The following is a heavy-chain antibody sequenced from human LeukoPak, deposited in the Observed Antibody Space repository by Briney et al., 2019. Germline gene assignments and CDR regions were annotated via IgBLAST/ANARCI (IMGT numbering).Heavy chain of an antibody. D-gene: IGHD3-10*01. CDR1: GFTFTNAW. Sequence: GGSLRLSCAASGFTFTNAWMSWVRQAPGKGLEWVAVISYDGSNKYYADSVKGRFTISRDNSKNTLYLQMNSLRAEDTAVYYCAAYYYGSGSYYGDAFDIWGQGTMVTASS. CDR3: AAYYYGSGSYYGDAFDI. J-gene: IGHJ3*02. V-gene: IGHV3-30*03. CDR2: ISYDGSNK.